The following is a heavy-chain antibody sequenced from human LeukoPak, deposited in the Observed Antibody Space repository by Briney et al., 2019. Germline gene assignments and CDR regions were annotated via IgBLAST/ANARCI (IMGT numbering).Heavy chain of an antibody. CDR1: GFTFSSYA. D-gene: IGHD2-15*01. J-gene: IGHJ3*02. V-gene: IGHV3-21*01. CDR3: ARIVRAATTETPAFDI. Sequence: PGGSLRLSCAASGFTFSSYAMTWVRQAPGKGLEWVSSISSSSSSYIYYADSVNGRFTISRDNAKNSLYLQMNSLRAEDTAVYYCARIVRAATTETPAFDIWGQGTMVTVSS. CDR2: ISSSSSSYI.